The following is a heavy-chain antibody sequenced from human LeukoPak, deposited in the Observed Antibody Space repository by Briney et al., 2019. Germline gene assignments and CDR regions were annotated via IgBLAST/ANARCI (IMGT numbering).Heavy chain of an antibody. V-gene: IGHV3-30*01. CDR2: ISYDGSNK. D-gene: IGHD3-22*01. CDR1: GFTFSSYA. J-gene: IGHJ5*02. CDR3: ARETYYYDSSGYNWFDP. Sequence: GGSLRPSCAASGFTFSSYAMHWVRQAPGKGLEWVAVISYDGSNKYYADSVKGRFTISRDNSKNTLYLQMNSLRAEDTAVYYCARETYYYDSSGYNWFDPWGQGTLVTVSS.